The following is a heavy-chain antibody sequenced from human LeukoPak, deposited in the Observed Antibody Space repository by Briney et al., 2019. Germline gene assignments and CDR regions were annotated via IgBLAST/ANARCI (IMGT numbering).Heavy chain of an antibody. V-gene: IGHV1-2*02. CDR2: INPNSGGT. CDR3: ARGGAPAGVPAAQTLDY. J-gene: IGHJ4*02. Sequence: GASVKVSCKASGYTFTGYYMHWVRQAPGQGLEWMGWINPNSGGTNYAQKFQGRVTMTRDTSISTAYMELSRLRSDDTAVYYCARGGAPAGVPAAQTLDYWGQGTLVTVSS. CDR1: GYTFTGYY. D-gene: IGHD2-2*01.